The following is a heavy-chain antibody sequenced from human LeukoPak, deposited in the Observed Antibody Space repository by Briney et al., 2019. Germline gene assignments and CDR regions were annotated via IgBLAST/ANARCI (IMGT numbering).Heavy chain of an antibody. V-gene: IGHV1-69*13. CDR1: GGTFSSYA. CDR2: VIPIFGTA. Sequence: SVKVSCKASGGTFSSYAISWVRQAPGQGLEWMGGVIPIFGTANYAQKFQGRVTITADESTSTAYMELSSLRSEDTAVYYCARGYCSSTSCYTGAFDIWGQGTMVTVSS. J-gene: IGHJ3*02. D-gene: IGHD2-2*02. CDR3: ARGYCSSTSCYTGAFDI.